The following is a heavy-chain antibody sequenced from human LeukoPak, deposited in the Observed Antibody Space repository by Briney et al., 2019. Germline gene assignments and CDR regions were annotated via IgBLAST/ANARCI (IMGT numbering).Heavy chain of an antibody. CDR3: ARRIAVAATINWFDP. CDR1: GFTFSSYW. V-gene: IGHV3-7*03. CDR2: IKLDGSEK. Sequence: GGSLRLSCAASGFTFSSYWMSWVRQAPGKGLEWVANIKLDGSEKYYVDSVKGRFTISRDNAKNSLYLQMNSLRAEDTAVYYCARRIAVAATINWFDPWGQGTLVTVSS. D-gene: IGHD6-19*01. J-gene: IGHJ5*02.